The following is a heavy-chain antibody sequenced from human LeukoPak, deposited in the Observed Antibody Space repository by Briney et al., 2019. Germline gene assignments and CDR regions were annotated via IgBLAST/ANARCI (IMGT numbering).Heavy chain of an antibody. CDR2: VHYGGST. V-gene: IGHV4-59*08. CDR3: ARSTDSLAQLWFGFDY. D-gene: IGHD5-18*01. J-gene: IGHJ4*02. Sequence: SETLSLTCTVSGGSISGYYWNWIRQPLGKGLDWIGYVHYGGSTNYNPSLESRITISVDTSKNQFSLKVNSVTAADTAVYYCARSTDSLAQLWFGFDYWGQGTLATVSS. CDR1: GGSISGYY.